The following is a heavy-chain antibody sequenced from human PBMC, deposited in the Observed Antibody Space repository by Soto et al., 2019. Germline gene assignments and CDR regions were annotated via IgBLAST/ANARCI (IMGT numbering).Heavy chain of an antibody. CDR1: GYSFTSYW. CDR3: ARHQSIVVVPAAPNWFDP. V-gene: IGHV5-10-1*01. CDR2: IDPSDSYT. D-gene: IGHD2-2*01. J-gene: IGHJ5*02. Sequence: PGESLKISCKGSGYSFTSYWISWVRQMPGKGLEWMGRIDPSDSYTNYSPSFQGHVTISADKSISTAYLQWSSLKASDTAMYYCARHQSIVVVPAAPNWFDPWGQGTLVTVYS.